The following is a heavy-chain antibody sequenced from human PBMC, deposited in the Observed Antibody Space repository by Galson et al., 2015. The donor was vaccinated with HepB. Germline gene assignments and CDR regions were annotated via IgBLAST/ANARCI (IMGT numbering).Heavy chain of an antibody. V-gene: IGHV3-48*01. CDR1: GFSFSSYS. J-gene: IGHJ4*02. D-gene: IGHD6-19*01. CDR2: ISSSSNTI. CDR3: ARDKIAVRFDY. Sequence: SLRLSCAASGFSFSSYSMHWVRQAPGKGLEWVSYISSSSNTIYYADSVKGRFIISRGNAKNSLYLQMNSLRAEDTAVYYCARDKIAVRFDYWGQGILVTVSS.